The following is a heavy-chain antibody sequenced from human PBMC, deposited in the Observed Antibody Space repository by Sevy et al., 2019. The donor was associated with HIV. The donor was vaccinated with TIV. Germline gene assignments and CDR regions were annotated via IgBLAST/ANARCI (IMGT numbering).Heavy chain of an antibody. D-gene: IGHD1-26*01. CDR2: ISYTGTT. Sequence: SETLSLTCTVSDNSINEYYWSWIRQSPEKGLEWIGFISYTGTTTSNPSLKSRVTMSIDKSKKQFSLKLNSVTAADTAVYYCARGGSYFGFMSQHAFDVWGQGTLVTVSS. J-gene: IGHJ3*01. CDR1: DNSINEYY. CDR3: ARGGSYFGFMSQHAFDV. V-gene: IGHV4-59*13.